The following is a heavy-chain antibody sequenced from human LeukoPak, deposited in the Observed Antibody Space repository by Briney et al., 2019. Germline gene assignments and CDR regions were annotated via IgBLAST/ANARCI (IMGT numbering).Heavy chain of an antibody. CDR3: ASHRRYTTGSEEFDY. CDR1: GGSISSSDHY. CDR2: IYYSGNT. J-gene: IGHJ4*02. D-gene: IGHD2/OR15-2a*01. Sequence: SETLSLTCTVSGGSISSSDHYGAWIRQPPGKGLEWIGSIYYSGNTYYHPSLKSRVTISVDTSKNQFSLKLSSVTAADTAVYYCASHRRYTTGSEEFDYWGQGALVTVSS. V-gene: IGHV4-39*01.